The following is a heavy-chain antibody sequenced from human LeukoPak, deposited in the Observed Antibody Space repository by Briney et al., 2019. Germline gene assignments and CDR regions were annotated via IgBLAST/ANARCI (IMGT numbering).Heavy chain of an antibody. V-gene: IGHV4-61*01. J-gene: IGHJ4*02. CDR3: ARGLTR. Sequence: SETLSLTCTISGGSVSSGSYYWSWIRQPPGKGLEWIGYIYYSVSTNYNPSLKSRVTISVDTSKNQFSLKLSSVTAADTAVYYCARGLTRWGQGTLVTVSS. D-gene: IGHD6-19*01. CDR1: GGSVSSGSYY. CDR2: IYYSVST.